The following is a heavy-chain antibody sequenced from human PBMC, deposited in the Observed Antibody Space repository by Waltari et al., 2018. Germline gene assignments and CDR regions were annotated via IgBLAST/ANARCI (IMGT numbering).Heavy chain of an antibody. J-gene: IGHJ4*02. CDR2: INYSGST. CDR3: ARDGALSLDY. Sequence: QVQLQESGPGLVKPSQTLSLTCSVSGASISSGGYYWTWIRPHPGKGLEGKGLGGIGYINYSGSTHYNPSLKSRVSISIDTSKNQFSLKLTSVTAADTAVYYCARDGALSLDYWGQGTLVTVSS. CDR1: GASISSGGYY. V-gene: IGHV4-31*03.